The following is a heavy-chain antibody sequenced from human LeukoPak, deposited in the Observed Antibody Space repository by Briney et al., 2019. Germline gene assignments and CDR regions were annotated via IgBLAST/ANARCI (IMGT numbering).Heavy chain of an antibody. V-gene: IGHV4-61*02. J-gene: IGHJ4*02. Sequence: SETLSLTCTVSGGSISSGSYYWTWIRQPAGKGLEWIGRIYTSGSTNYNPSLKSRVTISVDTSKNQFSLKLTSVTAADTAVYYCARSRGYSYGHDFWGRGTLVTVSS. D-gene: IGHD5-12*01. CDR2: IYTSGST. CDR1: GGSISSGSYY. CDR3: ARSRGYSYGHDF.